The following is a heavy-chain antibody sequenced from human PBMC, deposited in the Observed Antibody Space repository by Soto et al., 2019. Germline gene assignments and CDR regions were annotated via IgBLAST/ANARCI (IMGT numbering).Heavy chain of an antibody. CDR1: GGSVKTAGYH. D-gene: IGHD3-22*01. Sequence: SETLSLTCTVSGGSVKTAGYHWNWIRQHPQKGLEWIGYVSYSGRTSFNPSLKSRLAISIDTSKEEFSLNLTSVTAADTAVYYCARGAEHFQLLWPFALSYFNTWGQGTLVTVSS. CDR2: VSYSGRT. J-gene: IGHJ4*02. V-gene: IGHV4-31*03. CDR3: ARGAEHFQLLWPFALSYFNT.